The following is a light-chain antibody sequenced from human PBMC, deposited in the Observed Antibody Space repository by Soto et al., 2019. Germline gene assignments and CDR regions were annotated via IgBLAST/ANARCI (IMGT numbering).Light chain of an antibody. V-gene: IGKV3-20*01. CDR2: GAS. J-gene: IGKJ1*01. CDR1: ASVSSTY. Sequence: ESVLTQSPGTLSLSPGERATLSCRASASVSSTYLAWYQQKFGQPPRLLIYGASSRATSIPDRFIGSGSGTDFTLTISRLEPEDYEVYYCQQYGHALWTFGQGSPVDIE. CDR3: QQYGHALWT.